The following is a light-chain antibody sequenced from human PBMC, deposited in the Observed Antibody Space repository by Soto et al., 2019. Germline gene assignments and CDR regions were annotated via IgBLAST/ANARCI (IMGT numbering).Light chain of an antibody. V-gene: IGKV3-15*01. CDR2: GAS. CDR3: QQYNNWLRT. J-gene: IGKJ1*01. Sequence: EIVMTQSPATLSVSPGERATLSCRASQSVSSNLAWYQQKPGQAPRLLIYGASTRATGIPARFSGSGSGTEFTLTISSLQSEDFAVYYCQQYNNWLRTFGQGPKV. CDR1: QSVSSN.